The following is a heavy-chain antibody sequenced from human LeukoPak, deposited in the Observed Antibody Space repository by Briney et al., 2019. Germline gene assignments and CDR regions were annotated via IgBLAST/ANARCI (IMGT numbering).Heavy chain of an antibody. CDR3: ARQRRYCSSTSCYFGYYGLDV. J-gene: IGHJ6*02. CDR1: GGSISSGGYR. CDR2: IFYSGST. D-gene: IGHD2-2*01. Sequence: SQTLSLTCAVSGGSISSGGYRWSWIRQHPGEGLEWIGYIFYSGSTYYNPSLKSRVTISVDTSKNQFSLKLSSVTAADTAVYYCARQRRYCSSTSCYFGYYGLDVWGQGTTVTVSS. V-gene: IGHV4-31*11.